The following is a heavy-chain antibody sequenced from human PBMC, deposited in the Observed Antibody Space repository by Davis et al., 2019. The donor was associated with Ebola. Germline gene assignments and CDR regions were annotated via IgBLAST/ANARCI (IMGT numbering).Heavy chain of an antibody. CDR1: GGSISSSSYY. V-gene: IGHV4-39*07. Sequence: SETLSLTCTVSGGSISSSSYYWGWIRQPPGKGLEWIGSIYYSGSTYYNPSLKSRVTISVDTSKNQFSLKLSSVTAADTAVYYCARVMITFGGVIVIPGEFDYWGQGTLVTVSS. CDR3: ARVMITFGGVIVIPGEFDY. CDR2: IYYSGST. D-gene: IGHD3-16*02. J-gene: IGHJ4*02.